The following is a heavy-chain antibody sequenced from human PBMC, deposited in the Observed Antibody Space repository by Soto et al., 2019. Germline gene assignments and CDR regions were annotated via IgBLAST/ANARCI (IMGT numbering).Heavy chain of an antibody. D-gene: IGHD3-10*01. Sequence: SETLSLTCAVYGGSFSGYYWSWIRQPPGKGLEWIGEINHSGSTNYNPSLKSRVTISVDTSKNQFSLKLSSVTAADTAVYYCATASTGNYYGSGSYYTRWFDPWGQGTLVTVSS. CDR2: INHSGST. CDR3: ATASTGNYYGSGSYYTRWFDP. J-gene: IGHJ5*02. CDR1: GGSFSGYY. V-gene: IGHV4-34*01.